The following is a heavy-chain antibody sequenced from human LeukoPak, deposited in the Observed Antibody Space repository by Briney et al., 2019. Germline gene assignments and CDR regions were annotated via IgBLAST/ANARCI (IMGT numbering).Heavy chain of an antibody. V-gene: IGHV1-24*01. CDR1: GYSLSEVS. Sequence: GASVKVSCKVSGYSLSEVSIHWVRQAPGKGLVWMGGFDPDHDEAIYAQKFQGRVTMTEDTSSDTAYMDLSSLRSEDTAIYYCTTRTTVTTTGFFASWGQGTLVTVSS. CDR2: FDPDHDEA. J-gene: IGHJ4*02. D-gene: IGHD4-17*01. CDR3: TTRTTVTTTGFFAS.